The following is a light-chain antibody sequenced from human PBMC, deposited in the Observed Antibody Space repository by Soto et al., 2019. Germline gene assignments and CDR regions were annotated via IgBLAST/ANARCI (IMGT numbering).Light chain of an antibody. Sequence: QSVMTQPPSVSGAPGQRVTISCTGSSSSIGAGYDVHWYQQLPGTAPKLLIYGNSNRPSGVPDRFSGSKSGTSASLAITGLQAEHEADYYCQSYDSSLSGSYVFGTGTKLTVL. J-gene: IGLJ1*01. CDR2: GNS. CDR1: SSSIGAGYD. V-gene: IGLV1-40*01. CDR3: QSYDSSLSGSYV.